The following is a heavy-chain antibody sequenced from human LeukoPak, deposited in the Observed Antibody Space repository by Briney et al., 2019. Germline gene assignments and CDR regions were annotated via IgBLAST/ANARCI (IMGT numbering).Heavy chain of an antibody. CDR3: ARHRSLHDSSGYRFDY. J-gene: IGHJ4*02. CDR1: GGSISSSSYY. Sequence: SETLSLTCTVSGGSISSSSYYWGWIRQPPGKGLEWIGSIYYSGSTYYNPSLRSRVTISVDTSKNQFSLKLSSVTAADTAVYYCARHRSLHDSSGYRFDYWGQGTLVTVSS. D-gene: IGHD3-22*01. V-gene: IGHV4-39*01. CDR2: IYYSGST.